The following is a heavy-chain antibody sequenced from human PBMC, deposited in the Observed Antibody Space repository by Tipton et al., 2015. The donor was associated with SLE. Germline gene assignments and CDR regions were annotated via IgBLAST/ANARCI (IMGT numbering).Heavy chain of an antibody. D-gene: IGHD6-13*01. Sequence: TLSLTCAVYGGSFSGYYWIWIRQPPGKGLEWIGEINHSGSTNYNPSLKSRVTISVDTSKNQFSLKLSSVTAADTAVYYCARALGIAAAGYFYYGMDVWGQGTTVTVSS. J-gene: IGHJ6*02. CDR1: GGSFSGYY. CDR3: ARALGIAAAGYFYYGMDV. V-gene: IGHV4-34*01. CDR2: INHSGST.